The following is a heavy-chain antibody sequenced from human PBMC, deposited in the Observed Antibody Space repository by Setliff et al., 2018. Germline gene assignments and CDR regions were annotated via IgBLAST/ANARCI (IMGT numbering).Heavy chain of an antibody. V-gene: IGHV3-23*03. CDR3: AKCTSWDSHYPYFDY. CDR2: FYDSRGDT. D-gene: IGHD4-4*01. Sequence: GGSLRLSCAASGFAFSTYAVSWVRQAPGKGLEWVSIFYDSRGDTYYADSLKGRFTVSKDNSKNTMYLQMNSMREEDTAIYFCAKCTSWDSHYPYFDYWGQGALVTVSS. CDR1: GFAFSTYA. J-gene: IGHJ4*02.